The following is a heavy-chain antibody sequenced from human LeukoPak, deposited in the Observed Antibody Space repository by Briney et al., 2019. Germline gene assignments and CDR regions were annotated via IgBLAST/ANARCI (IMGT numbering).Heavy chain of an antibody. D-gene: IGHD6-13*01. J-gene: IGHJ3*02. Sequence: GGSLRLPCAASGFTFSSYAMSWVRQAPGKGLEWVSAISGSGGSTYYADSVKGRFTISRDNSKNTLYLQMNSLRAEDTAVYYCAKGYGHSSSWYAFDIWGQGTMVTVSS. CDR3: AKGYGHSSSWYAFDI. V-gene: IGHV3-23*01. CDR1: GFTFSSYA. CDR2: ISGSGGST.